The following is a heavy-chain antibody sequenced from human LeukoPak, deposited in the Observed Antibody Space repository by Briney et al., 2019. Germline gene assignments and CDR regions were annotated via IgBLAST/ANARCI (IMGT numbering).Heavy chain of an antibody. CDR3: ARAVVVAAAYYFDY. CDR2: IYYSGST. CDR1: GGSISSYY. V-gene: IGHV4-59*12. Sequence: SETLSLTCTVSGGSISSYYWSWIRQPPGKGLEWIGYIYYSGSTYYNPSLKSRVTISVDTSKNQFSLKLSSVTAADTAVYYCARAVVVAAAYYFDYWGQGTLVTVSS. J-gene: IGHJ4*02. D-gene: IGHD2-15*01.